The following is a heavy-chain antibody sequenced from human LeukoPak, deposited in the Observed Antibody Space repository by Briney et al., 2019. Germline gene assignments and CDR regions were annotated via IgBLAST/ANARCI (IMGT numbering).Heavy chain of an antibody. Sequence: GGSLRLSCAASGFTFSSYWMSWVRQAPGKGLEWVANIKQDGSEKYYVDSVKGRFTISRDNAKNSLYLQMNSLRTEDTAVYYCASTTKAMITFGGVIVFGGQGTLVTVSS. J-gene: IGHJ4*02. CDR3: ASTTKAMITFGGVIVF. CDR1: GFTFSSYW. D-gene: IGHD3-16*02. V-gene: IGHV3-7*01. CDR2: IKQDGSEK.